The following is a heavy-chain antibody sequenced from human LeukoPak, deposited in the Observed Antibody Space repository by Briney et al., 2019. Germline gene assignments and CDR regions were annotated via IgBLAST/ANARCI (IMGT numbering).Heavy chain of an antibody. D-gene: IGHD6-19*01. V-gene: IGHV3-21*01. CDR1: GFTFSSYS. Sequence: GRSLRLSCAASGFTFSSYSMNWVRQAPGKGLEWVSSISSSSSIIYYADSVKGRFTISRDNAKKSLYLQMKSLRAEDTAVYYCARDRSSGWYENWFDPWGQGTLVTVSS. CDR2: ISSSSSII. CDR3: ARDRSSGWYENWFDP. J-gene: IGHJ5*02.